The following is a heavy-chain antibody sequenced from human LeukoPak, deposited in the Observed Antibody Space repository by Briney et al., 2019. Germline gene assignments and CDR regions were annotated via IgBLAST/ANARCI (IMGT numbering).Heavy chain of an antibody. J-gene: IGHJ4*02. Sequence: GSPKPSCSASGFTFSRYAMRRVRQAPGEGLEWVSAISGSGGSTYYADSVKGRFTISRDNSKNTLYLQMNSLKTEDTAVYYCTTGQQLVGRVLYWGQGTLVTVSS. CDR3: TTGQQLVGRVLY. CDR2: ISGSGGST. CDR1: GFTFSRYA. D-gene: IGHD6-13*01. V-gene: IGHV3-23*01.